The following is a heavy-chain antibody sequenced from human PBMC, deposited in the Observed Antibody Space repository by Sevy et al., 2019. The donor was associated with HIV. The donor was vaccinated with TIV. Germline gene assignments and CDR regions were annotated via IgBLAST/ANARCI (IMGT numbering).Heavy chain of an antibody. D-gene: IGHD6-13*01. CDR1: GFTFSGSA. V-gene: IGHV3-73*01. Sequence: GGSRRLSCAASGFTFSGSAMHWVRQASGKGLEWVGHCRSKANSYATAYAASVKGRFTISRDDSKNTAYLQMNSLKTEDTAVYYCTVMRGSSSSNYYYYGMDVWGQGTTVTVSS. CDR3: TVMRGSSSSNYYYYGMDV. J-gene: IGHJ6*02. CDR2: CRSKANSYAT.